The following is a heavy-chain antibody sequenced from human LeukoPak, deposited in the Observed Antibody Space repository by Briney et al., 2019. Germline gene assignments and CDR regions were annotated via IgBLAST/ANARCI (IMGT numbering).Heavy chain of an antibody. CDR3: ARDSQNTVALDY. J-gene: IGHJ4*02. V-gene: IGHV1-2*02. CDR2: INPNSGGT. CDR1: GYTFTGDY. D-gene: IGHD2-21*01. Sequence: ASVNVSCKASGYTFTGDYMHWVGQAPGQGVECRGWINPNSGGTNYAQKFQGRVTMTRDTSISTAYVELTRLRSDDTAVYYCARDSQNTVALDYWGQGTLVTVSS.